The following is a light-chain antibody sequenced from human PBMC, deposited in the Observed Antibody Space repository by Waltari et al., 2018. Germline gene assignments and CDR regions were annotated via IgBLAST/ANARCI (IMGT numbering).Light chain of an antibody. V-gene: IGKV3-20*01. J-gene: IGKJ1*01. Sequence: EIVLTQSPGTLSSSPGERATLSCRASQFVSSSYLAWYQRNPGQAPRRRIYGASIRATGIPDRFSGSGSGTDFTLTISRLEPEDFAVYYCQQCGSSPWTFGQGTKVEIK. CDR2: GAS. CDR3: QQCGSSPWT. CDR1: QFVSSSY.